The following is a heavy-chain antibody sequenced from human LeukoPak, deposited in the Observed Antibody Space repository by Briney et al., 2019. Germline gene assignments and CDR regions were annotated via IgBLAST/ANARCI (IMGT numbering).Heavy chain of an antibody. V-gene: IGHV3-74*01. CDR2: INSDGSST. CDR3: ASRSINWYRGNNWFDR. J-gene: IGHJ5*02. D-gene: IGHD6-13*01. Sequence: PGGSLRLSCAASGFTFSSYWMHWVRQAPGKGLVWVSRINSDGSSTSYADSVKGRFTISRDNAKNTLYLQMNSLRAEDTAVYYCASRSINWYRGNNWFDRWGQGTLVTVSS. CDR1: GFTFSSYW.